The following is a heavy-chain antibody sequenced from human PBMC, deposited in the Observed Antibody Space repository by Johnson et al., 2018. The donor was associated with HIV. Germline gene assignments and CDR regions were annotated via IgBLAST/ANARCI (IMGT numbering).Heavy chain of an antibody. Sequence: VQLVESGGGLIQPGGSLRLSCAASGFTVTSTYMSWVRQAPGKGLEWVSVIYSGGNTNYVVSVTARFTISRDNSKNTLYLQMNSLRAEDTAVYYCARAIAAAGTVGVDAFDIWGQGTMVTVSS. CDR1: GFTVTSTY. D-gene: IGHD6-13*01. V-gene: IGHV3-53*01. CDR2: IYSGGNT. CDR3: ARAIAAAGTVGVDAFDI. J-gene: IGHJ3*02.